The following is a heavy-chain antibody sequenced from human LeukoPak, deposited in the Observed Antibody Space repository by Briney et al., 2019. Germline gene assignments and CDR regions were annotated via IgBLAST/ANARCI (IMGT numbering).Heavy chain of an antibody. V-gene: IGHV3-23*01. Sequence: GGSLRLSCAASGFTLSNYVMGWVRQAPGKGLEWVSVISGSGGSTDYAGSMKGRFTISRDKSKNTMYLQMSSLRAEDTALYYCAKLDYWSGSQYWGRGTLVTVSS. J-gene: IGHJ4*02. CDR2: ISGSGGST. CDR1: GFTLSNYV. D-gene: IGHD3-3*01. CDR3: AKLDYWSGSQY.